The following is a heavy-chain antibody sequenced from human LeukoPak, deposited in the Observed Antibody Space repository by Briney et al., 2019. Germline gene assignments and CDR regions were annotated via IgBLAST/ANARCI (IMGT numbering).Heavy chain of an antibody. CDR3: ARETAELGRSFDY. V-gene: IGHV4-39*07. D-gene: IGHD6-6*01. J-gene: IGHJ4*02. Sequence: SETLSLTCTVSGGSISSSSYYWGWIRQPPGKGLEWIGSIYYSGSTYYNPSLKSRVTISVDTSKNQFSLKLSSVTAADTAVYYCARETAELGRSFDYWGQGAQVTVSS. CDR1: GGSISSSSYY. CDR2: IYYSGST.